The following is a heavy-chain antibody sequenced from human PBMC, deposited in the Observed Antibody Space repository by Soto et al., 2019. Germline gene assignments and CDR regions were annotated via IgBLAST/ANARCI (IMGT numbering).Heavy chain of an antibody. CDR2: VSAPGSRT. CDR3: AKAIVSLDPFHL. V-gene: IGHV3-23*01. D-gene: IGHD2-15*01. Sequence: EVQLLESGGGLVQPGGSLRLSCAASGHTFSTYAMSWVRQAPGKGLELVSSVSAPGSRTYYADSVKGRFTISRDNSKDTRFLEMNRLRAENTAIYYCAKAIVSLDPFHLWGQGTMVTVSS. J-gene: IGHJ3*01. CDR1: GHTFSTYA.